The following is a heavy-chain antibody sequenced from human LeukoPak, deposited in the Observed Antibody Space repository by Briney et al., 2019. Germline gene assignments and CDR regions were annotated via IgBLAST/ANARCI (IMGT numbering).Heavy chain of an antibody. V-gene: IGHV1-69*05. D-gene: IGHD1-26*01. J-gene: IGHJ4*02. CDR1: GGTFSSYA. CDR3: ARDAYSGAPFDY. CDR2: IIPIFGTA. Sequence: GASVKVSCKASGGTFSSYAISWVRQAPGQGVEWMGRIIPIFGTANYAQKFQGRVTITTDDSTSTAYMELSSLRSEDTAVYYCARDAYSGAPFDYWGQGTLVTVSS.